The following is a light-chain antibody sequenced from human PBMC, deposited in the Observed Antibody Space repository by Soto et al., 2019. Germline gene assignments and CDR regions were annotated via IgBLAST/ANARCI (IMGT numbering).Light chain of an antibody. CDR2: EVN. CDR3: SSYAGNNKYV. CDR1: SGDIGSYDY. V-gene: IGLV2-8*01. Sequence: SALTQPPSASGSPGQSITISCTGTSGDIGSYDYVSFYQQHPGRAPKLLIYEVNKRPSGVPDRFSGSKSGNTASLTVSGLQGEDEADYYCSSYAGNNKYVFGTGTRSPS. J-gene: IGLJ1*01.